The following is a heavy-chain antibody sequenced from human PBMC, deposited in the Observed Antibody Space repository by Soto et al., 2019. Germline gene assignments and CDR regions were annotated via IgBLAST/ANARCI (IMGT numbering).Heavy chain of an antibody. D-gene: IGHD3-10*01. CDR1: GGSISSAANN. J-gene: IGHJ6*02. V-gene: IGHV4-31*03. CDR3: ARDMKFESEGGYYLYRMDV. CDR2: IYYSGTT. Sequence: TMSFTCPVSGGSISSAANNWSWIRQEPGKGRYWIWYIYYSGTTYYNPSLKSRVTISLDTTTNQFSLNLSSVTAADTAVYYCARDMKFESEGGYYLYRMDVWGQG.